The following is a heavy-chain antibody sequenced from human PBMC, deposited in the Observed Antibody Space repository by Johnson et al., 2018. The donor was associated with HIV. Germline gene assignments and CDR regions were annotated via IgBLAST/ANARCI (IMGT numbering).Heavy chain of an antibody. D-gene: IGHD6-19*01. CDR3: ARDSDQYSSGWYEQLDAFDI. CDR1: GFTFDDFG. J-gene: IGHJ3*02. Sequence: EQLVESGGGVVRPGGSLRLSCAASGFTFDDFGMGWVRQAPGKGLEWVSGINWNGGSTGYADSVEGRFTIASENSKNTLYLQMNSLRAEDTAVYYCARDSDQYSSGWYEQLDAFDIWGRGTMVTVSS. V-gene: IGHV3-20*04. CDR2: INWNGGST.